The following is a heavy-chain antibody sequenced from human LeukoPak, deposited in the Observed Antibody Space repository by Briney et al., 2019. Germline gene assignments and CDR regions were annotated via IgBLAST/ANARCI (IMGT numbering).Heavy chain of an antibody. V-gene: IGHV3-66*01. Sequence: GGSLRLSCAASGFTVSGNYMSWVRQAPGKGLEWLSVIHRGGNTYYADSVKGRFTISRDSSKNTVFLQMDSLRAEDTAVYYCARGPGDGLGVDYGDYWGQGTLVTLPS. CDR3: ARGPGDGLGVDYGDY. CDR1: GFTVSGNY. D-gene: IGHD3-16*01. CDR2: IHRGGNT. J-gene: IGHJ4*02.